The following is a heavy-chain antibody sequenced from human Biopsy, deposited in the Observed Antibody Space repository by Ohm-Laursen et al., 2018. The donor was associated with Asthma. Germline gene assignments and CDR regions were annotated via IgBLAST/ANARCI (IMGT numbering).Heavy chain of an antibody. J-gene: IGHJ6*02. V-gene: IGHV1-18*01. D-gene: IGHD3-10*01. CDR1: GYTFNSAG. Sequence: SSVKVSCKTSGYTFNSAGITWVRQAPGQGLEWMGWIIVYNGNTKVAQKLQDRVTMITDTSTSTAYMELRSLRSDDTAVYFCAGAVDYSNYYGIDVWGQGTTVTVS. CDR2: IIVYNGNT. CDR3: AGAVDYSNYYGIDV.